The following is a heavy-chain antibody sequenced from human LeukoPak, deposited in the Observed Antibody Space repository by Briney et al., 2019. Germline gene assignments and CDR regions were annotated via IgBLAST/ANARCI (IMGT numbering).Heavy chain of an antibody. CDR3: ARDSNGYCSGGSCYFESTNWFDP. CDR2: IYSGGST. Sequence: PGGSLRLSCAASGFTFSSYGMHWVRQAPGKGLEWVSVIYSGGSTYYADSVKGRFTISRDNSKNTLYLQMNSLRAEDTAVYYCARDSNGYCSGGSCYFESTNWFDPWGQGTLVTVSS. D-gene: IGHD2-15*01. V-gene: IGHV3-66*01. J-gene: IGHJ5*02. CDR1: GFTFSSYG.